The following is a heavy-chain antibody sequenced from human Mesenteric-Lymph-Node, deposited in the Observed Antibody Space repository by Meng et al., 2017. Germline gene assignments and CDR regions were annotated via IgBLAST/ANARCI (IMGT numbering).Heavy chain of an antibody. J-gene: IGHJ3*02. Sequence: SETLSLTCTVSGGSISSSSYYWAWTRQSPGKGLEWVGSIYYTGSTFYDPSLKNRVTMSVETSKNQFSLKLSSVTAADTAVYYCARTLVGGDSTFEIWGQGTRVTVSS. D-gene: IGHD4/OR15-4a*01. CDR3: ARTLVGGDSTFEI. CDR1: GGSISSSSYY. CDR2: IYYTGST. V-gene: IGHV4-39*07.